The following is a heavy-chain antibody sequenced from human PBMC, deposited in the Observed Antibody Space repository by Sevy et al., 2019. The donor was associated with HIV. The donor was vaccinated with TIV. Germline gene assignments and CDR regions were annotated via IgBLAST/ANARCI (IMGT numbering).Heavy chain of an antibody. D-gene: IGHD2-8*01. CDR1: GFAFYDYS. V-gene: IGHV3-23*01. Sequence: GGSLRLSCAASGFAFYDYSLSWIRQAPGKGLEWVETLSFGCGKINYADSVKGRFSISRDNSKNSFYLQMDNLRVEDTAVYYCAREGCTRPHDYWGQGTRVTVSS. J-gene: IGHJ4*02. CDR2: LSFGCGKI. CDR3: AREGCTRPHDY.